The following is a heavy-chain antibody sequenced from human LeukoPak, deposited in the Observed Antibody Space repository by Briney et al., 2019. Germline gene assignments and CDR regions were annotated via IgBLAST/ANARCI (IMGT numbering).Heavy chain of an antibody. CDR3: ARGLSCSSTSCYNGHWYFDL. D-gene: IGHD2-2*02. Sequence: KPSETLSLTFAVYGGSFSGYFWSWIRQPPGKGLEWIGEINHSGSTNYNPSLKSRVTISVDTSKNQFSLKLSSVTAADTAVYYCARGLSCSSTSCYNGHWYFDLWGRGTLVTVSS. CDR1: GGSFSGYF. J-gene: IGHJ2*01. CDR2: INHSGST. V-gene: IGHV4-34*01.